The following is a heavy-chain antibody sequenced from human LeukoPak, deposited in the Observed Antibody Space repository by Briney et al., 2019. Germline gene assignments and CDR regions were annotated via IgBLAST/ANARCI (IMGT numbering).Heavy chain of an antibody. CDR3: ARDRTLFDY. CDR1: GYTFTSYA. J-gene: IGHJ4*02. D-gene: IGHD1-7*01. Sequence: ASVTVSCKASGYTFTSYAINWVRQAPGQGLEWMGWINTNTGNPTFAQGFTGRFVFSLDTSVSTAYLQISSLKTEDTAVYYCARDRTLFDYWGQGTLVTVSS. CDR2: INTNTGNP. V-gene: IGHV7-4-1*02.